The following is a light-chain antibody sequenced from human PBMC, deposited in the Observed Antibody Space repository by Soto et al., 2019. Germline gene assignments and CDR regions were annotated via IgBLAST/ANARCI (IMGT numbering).Light chain of an antibody. V-gene: IGKV3-20*01. J-gene: IGKJ4*01. CDR3: QQYATSPLT. Sequence: EIVLTQSPGTLSLSPGERATLSCRASQSVGRNYLAWYQQKPGQAPRLLIHGASTRATGIPDRFSGSESGTDFTLTISRLEPEDFAVDYCQQYATSPLTFGGGTKVETK. CDR1: QSVGRNY. CDR2: GAS.